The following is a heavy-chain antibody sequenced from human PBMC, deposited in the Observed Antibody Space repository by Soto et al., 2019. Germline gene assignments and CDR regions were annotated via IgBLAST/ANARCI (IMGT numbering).Heavy chain of an antibody. Sequence: LRLSCAASGFIFSDYSMNWVRQAPGKGLEWVSYITKTSGTKDYADSVKGRFTISRDNAKNSLYLQMNSLRDEDTAVYYCAREAGMDVWGQGTTVTVSS. V-gene: IGHV3-48*02. CDR2: ITKTSGTK. J-gene: IGHJ6*02. CDR1: GFIFSDYS. CDR3: AREAGMDV.